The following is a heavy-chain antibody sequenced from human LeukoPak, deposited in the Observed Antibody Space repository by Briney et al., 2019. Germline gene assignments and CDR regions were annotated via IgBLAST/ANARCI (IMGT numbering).Heavy chain of an antibody. V-gene: IGHV3-30*18. CDR3: AKLPGVAVADY. CDR2: ISYDGSNK. D-gene: IGHD6-19*01. CDR1: GFTFSSYG. J-gene: IGHJ4*02. Sequence: PGGSLRLSCAASGFTFSSYGMHWVRQAPGKGLEWVAVISYDGSNKYYADSVKGRFTISRDNSKNTLYLQMNSLRAEDTAVYYCAKLPGVAVADYWGQGTLVTVSS.